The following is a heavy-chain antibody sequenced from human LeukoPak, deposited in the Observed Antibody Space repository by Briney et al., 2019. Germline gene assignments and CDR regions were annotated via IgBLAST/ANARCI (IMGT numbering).Heavy chain of an antibody. D-gene: IGHD3-10*01. V-gene: IGHV3-20*04. J-gene: IGHJ3*02. CDR3: ARGPPYYYGSGSSLRGAFDI. CDR1: GFTFDDYG. CDR2: INWNGGST. Sequence: GGSLRLYCAASGFTFDDYGMSWVRQAPGKGLEWVSGINWNGGSTGYADSVKGRFTISRDNAKNSLYLQMNSLRAEDTALYYCARGPPYYYGSGSSLRGAFDIWGQGTMVTVSS.